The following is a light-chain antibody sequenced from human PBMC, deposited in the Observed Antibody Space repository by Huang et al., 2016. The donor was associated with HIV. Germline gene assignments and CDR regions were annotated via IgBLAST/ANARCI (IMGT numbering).Light chain of an antibody. CDR2: DAS. CDR1: QSVSSY. V-gene: IGKV3-11*01. Sequence: EIVLTQSPATLSLSPGERATLSCRASQSVSSYLAWYQPKPGQAPRLLIYDASNRATGIPARFSGSGSGTDFTLTISSLEPEDFAVYYCHQRSNWPLTFGGGTKVEIK. CDR3: HQRSNWPLT. J-gene: IGKJ4*01.